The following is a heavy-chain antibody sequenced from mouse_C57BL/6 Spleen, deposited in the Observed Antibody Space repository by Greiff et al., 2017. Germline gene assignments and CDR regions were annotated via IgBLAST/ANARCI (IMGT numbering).Heavy chain of an antibody. CDR3: ASDSKGAYFDV. J-gene: IGHJ1*03. CDR2: ISYDGSN. D-gene: IGHD2-5*01. V-gene: IGHV3-6*01. CDR1: GYSITSGYY. Sequence: ESGPGLVKPSPSLSLTCSVTGYSITSGYYWNWIRQFPGNKLEWMGYISYDGSNNYNPSLKNRISITRDTSKNQFFLKLNSVTTEDTATYYCASDSKGAYFDVWGTGTTVTVSS.